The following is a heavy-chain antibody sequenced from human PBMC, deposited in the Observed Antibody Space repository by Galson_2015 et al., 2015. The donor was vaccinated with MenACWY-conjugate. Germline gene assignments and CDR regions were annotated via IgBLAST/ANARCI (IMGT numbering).Heavy chain of an antibody. CDR2: ISSNGDST. J-gene: IGHJ4*02. CDR3: VKKRGDYRSGWFDFFDY. V-gene: IGHV3-64D*06. D-gene: IGHD6-19*01. Sequence: SLRLSCAASGFTFSNFGMHWVRQAPGKGLEYVSTISSNGDSTYYADSVKGRFTISRDDSKNTLYLQMSSLRTEDTAVYYCVKKRGDYRSGWFDFFDYWGQGTLVAVSS. CDR1: GFTFSNFG.